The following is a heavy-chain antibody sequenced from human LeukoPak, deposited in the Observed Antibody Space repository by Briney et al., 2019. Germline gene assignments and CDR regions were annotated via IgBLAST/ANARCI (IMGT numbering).Heavy chain of an antibody. CDR3: ARQSPYSSNWYGDY. CDR2: MYPGDSDT. V-gene: IGHV5-51*01. Sequence: GESLKISCKGSGYSFSSHWIGWVRQMPGKGREGMGIMYPGDSDTRYSPSFQGQVTISADKSISTAYLQWSSLKASDTAMYYCARQSPYSSNWYGDYWGQGTLVTVSS. J-gene: IGHJ4*02. D-gene: IGHD6-13*01. CDR1: GYSFSSHW.